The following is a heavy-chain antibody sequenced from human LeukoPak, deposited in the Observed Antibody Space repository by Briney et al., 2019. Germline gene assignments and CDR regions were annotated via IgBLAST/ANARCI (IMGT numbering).Heavy chain of an antibody. Sequence: GGSLRLSCAASGFAFSDYYMNWIRQAPGKGLEWISTISRSSSYTNYADSVKGRFSISRDNAKNSLYLQMNSLGAEDTAVYYCAGGIAVAGTGFFDYWGQGTLVTVSS. J-gene: IGHJ4*02. CDR3: AGGIAVAGTGFFDY. D-gene: IGHD6-19*01. V-gene: IGHV3-11*03. CDR1: GFAFSDYY. CDR2: ISRSSSYT.